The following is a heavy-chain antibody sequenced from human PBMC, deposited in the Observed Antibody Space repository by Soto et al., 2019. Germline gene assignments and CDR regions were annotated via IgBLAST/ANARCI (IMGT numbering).Heavy chain of an antibody. CDR1: GFTFSSYS. D-gene: IGHD3-16*01. CDR3: ASLVWGKQWDGMDV. J-gene: IGHJ6*02. Sequence: GGSLRLSCAASGFTFSSYSMNWVRQAPGKGLEWVSYISSSSSTIYYADSVKGRFTISRDNAKNSLYLQMNSLRDEDTAVYYCASLVWGKQWDGMDVWGQGTTVTVSS. CDR2: ISSSSSTI. V-gene: IGHV3-48*02.